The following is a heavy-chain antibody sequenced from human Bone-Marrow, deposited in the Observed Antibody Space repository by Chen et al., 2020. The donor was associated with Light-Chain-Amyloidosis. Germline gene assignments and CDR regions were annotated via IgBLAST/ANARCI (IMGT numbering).Heavy chain of an antibody. CDR1: GFTFSSSA. Sequence: VESGGGVVQPGRSLRLSCAASGFTFSSSAMYWVRQAPGKGLEWLAFISYDGSRVSYAGSLKGRFTISRDQSKRKLYLQMNSLGPEDTALYYCARERDGRGLDYWGQGTLVSVST. J-gene: IGHJ4*02. CDR2: ISYDGSRV. D-gene: IGHD3-10*01. CDR3: ARERDGRGLDY. V-gene: IGHV3-30*03.